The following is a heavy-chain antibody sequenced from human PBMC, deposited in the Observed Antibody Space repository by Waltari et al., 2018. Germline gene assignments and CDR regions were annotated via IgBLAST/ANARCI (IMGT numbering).Heavy chain of an antibody. D-gene: IGHD4-17*01. CDR2: SGN. V-gene: IGHV4-59*01. CDR3: ARSYTVTTSPIAGY. CDR1: GGYISSYY. J-gene: IGHJ4*02. Sequence: QVQLQESGPGLVKPSETLSLTCTVFGGYISSYYWSWIRQPPGKGLEWIGYSGNKYNPSLKSRVTISLDTSKNQFSLKLSSVTAADTAVYYCARSYTVTTSPIAGYWGQGTLVTVSS.